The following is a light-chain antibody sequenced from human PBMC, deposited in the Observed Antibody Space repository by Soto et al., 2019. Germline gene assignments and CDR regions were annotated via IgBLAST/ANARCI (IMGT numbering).Light chain of an antibody. V-gene: IGLV2-23*01. Sequence: QSALTQPASVSGSPGQSITIACTGNSSDIGSYNLVSWYQKHPGKAPKLMIYEGSKRTSGVSNRFSGSKSGNTASLTISGLQAEDEADYYCCSYAVSGTSWLVCGTGAKLTV. CDR1: SSDIGSYNL. J-gene: IGLJ1*01. CDR3: CSYAVSGTSWLV. CDR2: EGS.